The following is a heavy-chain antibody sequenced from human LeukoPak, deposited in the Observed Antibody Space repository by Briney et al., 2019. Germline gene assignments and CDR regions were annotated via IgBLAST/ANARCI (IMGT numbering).Heavy chain of an antibody. D-gene: IGHD3-22*01. CDR2: INPNSGGT. CDR3: ARLEYYYDSSGSNWFDP. Sequence: ASVKVSCKTSGYTFTGYYMHWVRQAPGQGLEWMGWINPNSGGTNYAQKFQGRVTMTRDTSISTAYMELSRLRSDDTAVYYCARLEYYYDSSGSNWFDPWGQGTLVTVSS. CDR1: GYTFTGYY. J-gene: IGHJ5*02. V-gene: IGHV1-2*02.